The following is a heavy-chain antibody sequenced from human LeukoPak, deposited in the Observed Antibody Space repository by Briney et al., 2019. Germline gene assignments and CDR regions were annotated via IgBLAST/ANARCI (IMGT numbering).Heavy chain of an antibody. D-gene: IGHD3-10*01. CDR1: GYTFTSYD. Sequence: SVKVSCKASGYTFTSYDINWVRQATGQGLEWMGGIIPIFGTANYAQKFQGRVTITADESTSTAYMELSSLRSEDTAVYYCARSSYYYGADAYDIWGQGTMVTVSS. J-gene: IGHJ3*02. V-gene: IGHV1-69*13. CDR3: ARSSYYYGADAYDI. CDR2: IIPIFGTA.